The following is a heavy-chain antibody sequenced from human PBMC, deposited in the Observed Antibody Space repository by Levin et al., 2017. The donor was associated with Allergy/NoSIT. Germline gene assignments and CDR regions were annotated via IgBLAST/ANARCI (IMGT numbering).Heavy chain of an antibody. CDR1: GFAFRNYA. J-gene: IGHJ3*01. CDR2: ISSDSSTI. CDR3: TRGGEWL. V-gene: IGHV3-48*02. Sequence: GESLKISCAASGFAFRNYAMSWIRQAPGKGLEWISYISSDSSTILYADSVKGRFSVSRDNDKNTLYLHLSGLRDEDTAVYYCTRGGEWLWGRGTMVGVSS. D-gene: IGHD3-16*01.